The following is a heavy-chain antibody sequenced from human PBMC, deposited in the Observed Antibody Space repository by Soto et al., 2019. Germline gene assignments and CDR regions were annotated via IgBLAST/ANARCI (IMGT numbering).Heavy chain of an antibody. CDR3: ASSWYYDSSGYLAY. D-gene: IGHD3-22*01. Sequence: XTLSLPCTVSGGSLSSYEWSWIRQPAGKGLEWIGRIYTSGSTNYNPSLKSRVTMSVDTSKTQFSLKLSPVTAADTAVYYCASSWYYDSSGYLAYWGQGTLGTVSS. J-gene: IGHJ4*02. CDR1: GGSLSSYE. V-gene: IGHV4-4*07. CDR2: IYTSGST.